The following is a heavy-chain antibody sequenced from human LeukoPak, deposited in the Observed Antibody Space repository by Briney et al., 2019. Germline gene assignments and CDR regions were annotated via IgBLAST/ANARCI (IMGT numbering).Heavy chain of an antibody. CDR3: AGASVVPWYY. CDR2: ISASGDYP. V-gene: IGHV3-23*01. CDR1: GFIFSSFT. Sequence: GGSLRLPCAASGFIFSSFTMAWVRQSPGKGLAWVSSISASGDYPYYADSVKGRFTISRDNSKNTLYLQMNSLRADDAALYYCAGASVVPWYYWGQGTLVTVSS. J-gene: IGHJ4*02. D-gene: IGHD2-2*01.